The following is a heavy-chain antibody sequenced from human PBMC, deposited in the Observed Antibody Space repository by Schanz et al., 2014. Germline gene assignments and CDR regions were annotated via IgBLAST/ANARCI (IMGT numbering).Heavy chain of an antibody. D-gene: IGHD4-17*01. CDR3: ARPRFDYGEVDY. CDR1: GFIFSSYG. J-gene: IGHJ4*02. CDR2: IWNNGVTK. Sequence: QVQLVESGGGVVQPGGSLRLSCAASGFIFSSYGLHWVRQPAGKGLEWVAVIWNNGVTKYYADSVRGRFTISRDRFQNTLYLRMSSLRAEDTAVYYCARPRFDYGEVDYWGQGTLVTVSS. V-gene: IGHV3-33*01.